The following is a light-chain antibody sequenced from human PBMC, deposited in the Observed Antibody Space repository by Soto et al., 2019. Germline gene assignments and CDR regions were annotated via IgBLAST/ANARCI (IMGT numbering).Light chain of an antibody. J-gene: IGKJ1*01. CDR3: QQYKSYPWT. V-gene: IGKV1-16*02. CDR1: QDINNY. CDR2: TAS. Sequence: DIQMTQSPSSLSASVGDRVTITCRATQDINNYLVWFQQKPGKAPKSLTYTASNLQPGVPSYFSGHGSGTDFTLTISSLQPEDSATYYCQQYKSYPWTFGQGTKVEIK.